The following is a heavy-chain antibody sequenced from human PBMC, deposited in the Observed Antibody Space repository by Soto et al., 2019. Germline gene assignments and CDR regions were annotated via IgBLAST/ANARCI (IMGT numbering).Heavy chain of an antibody. CDR1: GFTFSDYY. CDR2: ISGRSAYS. V-gene: IGHV3-11*06. D-gene: IGHD5-18*01. Sequence: QVHLVESGGGLVKPGGSPRLSCAASGFTFSDYYMSWIRQAPGKGLEWVSYISGRSAYSNYADSVKGRFSISRDDAKNSLYLQMNSLRAEDTALYYCARGYGAFDIWGQGTMVTVSS. CDR3: ARGYGAFDI. J-gene: IGHJ3*02.